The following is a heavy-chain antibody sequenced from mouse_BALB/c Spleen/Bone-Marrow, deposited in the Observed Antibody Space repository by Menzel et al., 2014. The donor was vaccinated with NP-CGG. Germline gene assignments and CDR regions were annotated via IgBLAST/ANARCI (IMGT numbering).Heavy chain of an antibody. CDR1: GFNIKDTY. Sequence: EVQPQQSGAELVKPGASVKLSCTASGFNIKDTYMHWVKQRPEQGLEWIGRIDPANGNTKYDPKFQGKATITADTSSNTAYLQLSSLTSEDTAVYYCASSAYSWGQGTLVTVSA. V-gene: IGHV14-3*02. CDR3: ASSAYS. J-gene: IGHJ3*01. CDR2: IDPANGNT. D-gene: IGHD2-10*01.